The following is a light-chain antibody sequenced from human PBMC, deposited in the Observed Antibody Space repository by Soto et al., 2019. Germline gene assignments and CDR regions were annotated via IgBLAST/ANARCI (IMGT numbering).Light chain of an antibody. CDR3: SSYTSSSTLYV. CDR2: DVS. J-gene: IGLJ1*01. Sequence: QSVPAQPASVSGSPGQSITFSCTGTSSDVGGYNYVSWYQHHPGKAPKLIIYDVSNRPSGVSNRFSASKSGNTASLTISGLQAEDEADYYCSSYTSSSTLYVFGPGTKVTVL. CDR1: SSDVGGYNY. V-gene: IGLV2-14*03.